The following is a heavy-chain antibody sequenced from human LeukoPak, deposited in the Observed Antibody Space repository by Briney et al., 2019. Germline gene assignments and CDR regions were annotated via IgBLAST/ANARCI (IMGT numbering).Heavy chain of an antibody. CDR2: IIPILGIT. Sequence: SVRVSRKASGGTFSSYAISWVRQAPGQGLEWMGRIIPILGITNYAQKFQGRVTITADKSTSTAYVELSSLRSGDTAVYYCARDPSGGYVPYFDYWGQATVDAVSS. V-gene: IGHV1-69*04. D-gene: IGHD3-16*01. CDR3: ARDPSGGYVPYFDY. J-gene: IGHJ4*02. CDR1: GGTFSSYA.